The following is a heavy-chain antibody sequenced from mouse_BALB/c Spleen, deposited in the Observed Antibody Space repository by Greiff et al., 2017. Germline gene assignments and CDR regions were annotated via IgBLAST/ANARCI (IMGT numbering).Heavy chain of an antibody. CDR1: GFAFSSYD. CDR3: ARSLLRRRAMDY. D-gene: IGHD2-4*01. V-gene: IGHV5-12-1*01. CDR2: ISSGSSTI. J-gene: IGHJ4*01. Sequence: EVKLVESGGGLVKPGGSLKLSCAASGFAFSSYDMSWVRQTPEKRLEWVAYISSGSSTIYYADTVKGRFTISRDNPKNTLFLQMTSLRSEDTAMYYCARSLLRRRAMDYWGQGTSVTVSS.